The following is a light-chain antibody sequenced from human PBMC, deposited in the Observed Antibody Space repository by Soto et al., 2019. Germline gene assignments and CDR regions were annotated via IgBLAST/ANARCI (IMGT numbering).Light chain of an antibody. Sequence: QMTQSPSTLSASVGDTVTITCRASQSISTWLAWYQQKPGKAPKLLIYKASTLESGVPSRFSGSGSGTEVTLTISSLQPDDFATYYCQQYNTYSTFGHGTKVEI. J-gene: IGKJ1*01. CDR2: KAS. CDR1: QSISTW. CDR3: QQYNTYST. V-gene: IGKV1-5*03.